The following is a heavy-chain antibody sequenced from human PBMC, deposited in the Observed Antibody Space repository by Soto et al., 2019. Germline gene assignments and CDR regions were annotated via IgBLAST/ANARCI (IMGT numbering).Heavy chain of an antibody. Sequence: GGSLRLSCAASGFTFDYYTMHWVRQAPGKGLEWVSLISWDGGSTYYADSVKGRFTISRDNSKNSLYLQMNSLRIEDTALYYCAKDEQPGNFHYYGMDVWGQGTTVTVSS. D-gene: IGHD6-13*01. J-gene: IGHJ6*02. CDR2: ISWDGGST. CDR1: GFTFDYYT. CDR3: AKDEQPGNFHYYGMDV. V-gene: IGHV3-43*01.